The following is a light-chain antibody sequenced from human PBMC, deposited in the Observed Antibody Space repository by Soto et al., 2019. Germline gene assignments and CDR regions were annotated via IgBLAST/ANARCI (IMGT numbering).Light chain of an antibody. V-gene: IGLV2-8*01. CDR2: EVT. CDR3: SSYTGGNPSYV. Sequence: SVLTQPPSASGSPGQSVTISCTGTSSDGGGYDYVSWYQQHPGKAPKLMIYEVTIRPSGVSDRFSGSKSGNTASLTVSGLQAEDEADYYCSSYTGGNPSYVFGTGTKVTVL. J-gene: IGLJ1*01. CDR1: SSDGGGYDY.